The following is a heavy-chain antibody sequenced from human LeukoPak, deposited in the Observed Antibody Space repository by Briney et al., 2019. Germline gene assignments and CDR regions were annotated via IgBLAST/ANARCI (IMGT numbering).Heavy chain of an antibody. J-gene: IGHJ4*02. CDR2: VYGGGDT. Sequence: PGGSLRLSCAASGFTFSSYEMNWVRQAPGKGLEWVSVVYGGGDTYYADSVKGRFTISRDNSKNTLYLQMSSLRPEDTAVYYCARATSAYSYANYWGQGTLVTVSS. V-gene: IGHV3-66*02. CDR1: GFTFSSYE. CDR3: ARATSAYSYANY. D-gene: IGHD5-18*01.